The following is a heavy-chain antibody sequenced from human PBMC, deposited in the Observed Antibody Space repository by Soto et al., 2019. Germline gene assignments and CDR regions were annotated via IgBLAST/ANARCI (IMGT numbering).Heavy chain of an antibody. V-gene: IGHV4-59*08. CDR2: IYYSGST. D-gene: IGHD5-12*01. CDR3: ARHCPRGYSGYDAPFDV. Sequence: SETLSLTCTVSGGSISSYYWSWIRQPPGKGLEWIGYIYYSGSTNYNPSLKSRVTISVDTSKNQFSLKLSSVTAADTAVYYCARHCPRGYSGYDAPFDVWGQGTTVTVSS. CDR1: GGSISSYY. J-gene: IGHJ6*02.